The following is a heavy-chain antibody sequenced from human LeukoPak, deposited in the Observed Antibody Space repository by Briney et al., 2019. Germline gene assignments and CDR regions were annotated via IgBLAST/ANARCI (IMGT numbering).Heavy chain of an antibody. CDR1: GFTFTRYT. V-gene: IGHV3-21*01. CDR2: ISTSSSYI. CDR3: ARVKQQLVRLLGRDTTYYYYYYMDV. J-gene: IGHJ6*03. D-gene: IGHD6-13*01. Sequence: GGSLRLSCAASGFTFTRYTINWVRQAPGKGLEWVSSISTSSSYIYYADSLKGRFTISRDNAKNSLFLQMNSLRAEDTAVYFCARVKQQLVRLLGRDTTYYYYYYMDVWGKGTTVTVSS.